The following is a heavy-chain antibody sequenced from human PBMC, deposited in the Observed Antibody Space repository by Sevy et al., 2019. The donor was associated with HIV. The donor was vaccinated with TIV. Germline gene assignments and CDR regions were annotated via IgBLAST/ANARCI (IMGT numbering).Heavy chain of an antibody. D-gene: IGHD6-25*01. CDR1: GFTFDDYA. CDR2: ISWNSGSI. CDR3: AKGRGRADAFDI. V-gene: IGHV3-9*01. Sequence: GGSLRLSCAASGFTFDDYAMHWVRQAPGKGLEWVSGISWNSGSIGYADSVKGRFTISRDNAKNSLYLQMNSLRADDTALYYCAKGRGRADAFDIWGQGTMVTVSS. J-gene: IGHJ3*02.